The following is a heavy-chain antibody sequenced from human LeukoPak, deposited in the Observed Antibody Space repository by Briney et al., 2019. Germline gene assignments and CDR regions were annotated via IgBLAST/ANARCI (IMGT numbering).Heavy chain of an antibody. D-gene: IGHD3-16*01. CDR3: ASEHYAGVAVFDP. Sequence: GGSLRLSCAASGFTFADYAMSWVRHIPGKVLEWVSRIDWSESTTDYGDSVKGRFTISSANTKNSLFLQMNNLRVEDTAFYHCASEHYAGVAVFDPWGQGTLVIVSS. V-gene: IGHV3-20*01. CDR2: IDWSESTT. J-gene: IGHJ5*02. CDR1: GFTFADYA.